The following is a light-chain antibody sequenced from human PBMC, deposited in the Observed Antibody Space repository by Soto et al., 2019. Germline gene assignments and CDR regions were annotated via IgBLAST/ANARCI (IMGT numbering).Light chain of an antibody. J-gene: IGKJ5*01. CDR3: QQLNSYLIT. V-gene: IGKV1-9*01. CDR2: AAS. Sequence: DIQMTQSPSSLSAFVGDRVTITCRASQSISSYLNWYQQKPGKAPKLLIYAASTLQTGVPSRFSGSGSGTEFTLTISSLQPEDFATYYCQQLNSYLITFGQGTRLEIK. CDR1: QSISSY.